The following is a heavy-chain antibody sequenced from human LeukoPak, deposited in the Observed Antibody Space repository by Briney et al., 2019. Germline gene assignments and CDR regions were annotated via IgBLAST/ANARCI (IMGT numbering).Heavy chain of an antibody. CDR1: GYSISSGYY. CDR3: ARDSRGVRGVIFAY. D-gene: IGHD3-10*01. V-gene: IGHV4-38-2*02. Sequence: PSETLSLTCTVSGYSISSGYYWGWIRQPPGKGLEWIGSIYHSGSTYYNPSLKSRVTISVDKSKNQFSLRLSSVPAAETAVYYCARDSRGVRGVIFAYWGQGTLVTVSS. J-gene: IGHJ4*02. CDR2: IYHSGST.